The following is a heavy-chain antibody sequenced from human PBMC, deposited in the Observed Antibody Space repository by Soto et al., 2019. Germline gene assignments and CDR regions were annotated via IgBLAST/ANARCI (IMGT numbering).Heavy chain of an antibody. CDR3: AKGGSSSARYFDR. CDR2: ISWDGNNK. CDR1: GFTFSSYG. J-gene: IGHJ5*02. Sequence: QVQVVESGGGVVQPGRSLRLSCAASGFTFSSYGMHWVRQAPGTGLGWVAIISWDGNNKYYADSVKGRFTISRDSSMNTLFLQINSLRAEDTAVYCCAKGGSSSARYFDRWGQGTLVNVSS. D-gene: IGHD6-6*01. V-gene: IGHV3-30*18.